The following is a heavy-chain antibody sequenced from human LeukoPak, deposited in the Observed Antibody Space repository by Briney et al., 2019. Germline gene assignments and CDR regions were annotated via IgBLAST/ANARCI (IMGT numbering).Heavy chain of an antibody. Sequence: SETLSLTCTVSGFSISTYYWSWFRQPAGKGLEWIGRIHSSGNTNYNPSLQSRVSLSIDTSQNQFSLRLTSLTAADTAVYFCARDVGKAYWGQGLLAIVSS. D-gene: IGHD4-23*01. V-gene: IGHV4-4*07. J-gene: IGHJ4*02. CDR2: IHSSGNT. CDR3: ARDVGKAY. CDR1: GFSISTYY.